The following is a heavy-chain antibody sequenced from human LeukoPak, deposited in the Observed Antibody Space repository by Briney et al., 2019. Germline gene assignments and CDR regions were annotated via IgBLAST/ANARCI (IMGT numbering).Heavy chain of an antibody. V-gene: IGHV3-30-3*01. D-gene: IGHD1-7*01. J-gene: IGHJ4*02. Sequence: PGGSLRLSCAASGFTFSSYAMHWVRQAPGKGLEWVAVISYDGNNKYYADSVKGRFTISRDNSKNTLYLQMNSLRAEDTAVYYCARDSPYNWNYFSRFDYWGQGTLVTVSS. CDR2: ISYDGNNK. CDR3: ARDSPYNWNYFSRFDY. CDR1: GFTFSSYA.